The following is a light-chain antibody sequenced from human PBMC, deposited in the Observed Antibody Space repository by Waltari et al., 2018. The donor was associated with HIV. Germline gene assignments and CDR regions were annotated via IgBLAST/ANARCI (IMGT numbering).Light chain of an antibody. V-gene: IGLV2-14*01. Sequence: QSAPTQPAPVSGSPGQSITISCTGTSSDLGHSKYVSWYQQSPGKAPKLMIYEVSNRPSGVSNRFSGSKSGNTASLTISGLQAEDEADYYCSSYISTTTLFGTGTKVTVL. CDR2: EVS. CDR1: SSDLGHSKY. J-gene: IGLJ1*01. CDR3: SSYISTTTL.